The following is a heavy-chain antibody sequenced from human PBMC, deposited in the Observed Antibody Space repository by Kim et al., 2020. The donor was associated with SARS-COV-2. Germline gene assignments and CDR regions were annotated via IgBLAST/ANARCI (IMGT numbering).Heavy chain of an antibody. D-gene: IGHD1-1*01. Sequence: GGSLRLSCAASGFTFSSYSMSWVRQAPGKGLEWVSSISGSGLDIYYADSVKGRFTISRDNAKNSLHLQMNGLRAEDTAVYYCATWVPFDYWGRGTLVTVSS. J-gene: IGHJ4*02. CDR2: ISGSGLDI. V-gene: IGHV3-21*01. CDR3: ATWVPFDY. CDR1: GFTFSSYS.